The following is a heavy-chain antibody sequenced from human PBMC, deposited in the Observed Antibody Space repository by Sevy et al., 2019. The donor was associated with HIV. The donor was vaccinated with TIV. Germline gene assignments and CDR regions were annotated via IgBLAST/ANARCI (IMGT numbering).Heavy chain of an antibody. CDR2: ISSSSSTI. J-gene: IGHJ4*02. D-gene: IGHD1-26*01. Sequence: GGSLRLSCAASGFTFSSYSMNWVRQAPGKGLEWVSYISSSSSTIYYADSVKGRFTISRDNAKNSLYLQMNSLRDEDTGVYYCARDSTGGVGAYFDYWGQGTLVTVSS. CDR1: GFTFSSYS. CDR3: ARDSTGGVGAYFDY. V-gene: IGHV3-48*02.